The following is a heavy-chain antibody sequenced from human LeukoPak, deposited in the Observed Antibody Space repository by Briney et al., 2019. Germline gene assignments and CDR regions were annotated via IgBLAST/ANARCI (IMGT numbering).Heavy chain of an antibody. CDR1: GFTFSSYA. Sequence: GGSLRLSCAASGFTFSSYAMSWVRQAPGKGLEWVSAISGSGGSTYYADSVKGRFTISRYNSKNTLYLQMNSLRAEDTAVYYCAKDRRIAVNFHFDYWGQGTLVTVSS. V-gene: IGHV3-23*01. CDR2: ISGSGGST. D-gene: IGHD6-19*01. CDR3: AKDRRIAVNFHFDY. J-gene: IGHJ4*02.